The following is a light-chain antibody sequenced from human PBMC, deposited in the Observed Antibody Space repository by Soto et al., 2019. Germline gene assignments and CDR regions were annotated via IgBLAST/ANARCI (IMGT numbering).Light chain of an antibody. V-gene: IGKV3-20*01. CDR3: HQYASSFGT. CDR1: QGVSSSY. J-gene: IGKJ1*01. Sequence: GLTQSPVTMSLSPGERATLSCRASQGVSSSYLAWYQQKPGQAPRLLIYGASSRATGIPDRFSGSGSGTDFTLTISGLEPEDFALYYCHQYASSFGTFGQGTKVDIK. CDR2: GAS.